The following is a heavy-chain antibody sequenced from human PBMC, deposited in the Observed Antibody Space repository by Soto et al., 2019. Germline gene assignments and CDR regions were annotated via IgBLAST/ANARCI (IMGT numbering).Heavy chain of an antibody. D-gene: IGHD1-26*01. CDR3: ARDGVGAKGFDI. CDR2: INPSGGST. J-gene: IGHJ3*02. Sequence: ASVKVSCKASGYTFTSYYIHWVRQAPGQGLEWMGIINPSGGSTSYAQKFQGRVTMTRDTSTSTVYMELSSLRSEDTAVYYCARDGVGAKGFDIWGQGTMVTVSS. CDR1: GYTFTSYY. V-gene: IGHV1-46*01.